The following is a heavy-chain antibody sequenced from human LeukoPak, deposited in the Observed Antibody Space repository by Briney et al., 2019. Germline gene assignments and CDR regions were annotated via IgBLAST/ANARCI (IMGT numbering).Heavy chain of an antibody. CDR3: AKLPSSGWLDY. CDR1: GFTVSNNY. J-gene: IGHJ4*02. D-gene: IGHD6-19*01. V-gene: IGHV3-53*01. Sequence: SGGSLRLSCVVSGFTVSNNYMSWVRQAPGKGLEWVSAFYSGGNTYYTGSVKGRFIISRDSSKNTLYLQMNNLRPGDTAMYYCAKLPSSGWLDYWGQGTLVTVSS. CDR2: FYSGGNT.